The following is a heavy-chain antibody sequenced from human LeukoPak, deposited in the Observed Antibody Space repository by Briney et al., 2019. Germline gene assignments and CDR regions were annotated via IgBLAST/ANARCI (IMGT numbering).Heavy chain of an antibody. CDR3: ARDGGFDLYYFDY. CDR2: ISAYNGDT. Sequence: GASVKVSCKASGYPFSTYGIIWVRQAPGHGLEWMGWISAYNGDTKYAQKAQGRVTMTTDTSTSTAYMELRSLRSDDTAVYYCARDGGFDLYYFDYWGQGTLVTVSS. V-gene: IGHV1-18*01. D-gene: IGHD5-12*01. CDR1: GYPFSTYG. J-gene: IGHJ4*02.